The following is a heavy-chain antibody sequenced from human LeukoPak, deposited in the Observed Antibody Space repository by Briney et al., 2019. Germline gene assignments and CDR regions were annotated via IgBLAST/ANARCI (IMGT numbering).Heavy chain of an antibody. J-gene: IGHJ4*02. CDR1: GDSLSIYY. Sequence: PSETLSLTCTVSGDSLSIYYWSWIRQPPGKGLEWIGYIYYSGSTNYNPSLKSRVTISVDTSKNQFSLKLSSVTAADTAVYYCARRRGYYDSSGYYGHFDYWGQGTLVTVSS. CDR3: ARRRGYYDSSGYYGHFDY. CDR2: IYYSGST. V-gene: IGHV4-59*01. D-gene: IGHD3-22*01.